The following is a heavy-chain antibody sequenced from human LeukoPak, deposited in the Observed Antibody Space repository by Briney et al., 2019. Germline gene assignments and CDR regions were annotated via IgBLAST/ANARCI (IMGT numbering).Heavy chain of an antibody. CDR1: GFTFSSYA. Sequence: GGSLRLSCAASGFTFSSYAMSWVLQAPGKGLEWVSAISGSGGSTYYADSVKGRFTISRDNSKNTLYLQMNSLRAEDTAVYYCAKDGDVDTAMVSNFDYWGQGTLVTVSS. V-gene: IGHV3-23*01. CDR2: ISGSGGST. CDR3: AKDGDVDTAMVSNFDY. J-gene: IGHJ4*02. D-gene: IGHD5-18*01.